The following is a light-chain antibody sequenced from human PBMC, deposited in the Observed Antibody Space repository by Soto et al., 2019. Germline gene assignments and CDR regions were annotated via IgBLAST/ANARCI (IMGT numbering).Light chain of an antibody. CDR2: VVA. CDR1: SSDVGAYKF. Sequence: QSALAQPASVSGSPGQPITISCTGTSSDVGAYKFVSWYQHHPGKAPKLIIFVVANRPSGVSSRFSGSKSGNTASLTISPLLPEDEADYYCNSYTNDTTLVFGSGTKVTVL. CDR3: NSYTNDTTLV. V-gene: IGLV2-14*01. J-gene: IGLJ6*01.